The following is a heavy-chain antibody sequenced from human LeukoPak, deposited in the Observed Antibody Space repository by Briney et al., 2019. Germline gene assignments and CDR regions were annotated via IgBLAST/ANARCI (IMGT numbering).Heavy chain of an antibody. CDR1: GGSISGYY. D-gene: IGHD4-23*01. V-gene: IGHV4-59*01. CDR3: ARDAKSDYGGNSWHAFDI. CDR2: IFYSGST. Sequence: SETLSLTCTVSGGSISGYYWSWIRQPPGKGLEWIGYIFYSGSTDYNPSLKSRVTISVDTSKNQFSLILTSVTAADTAVYYCARDAKSDYGGNSWHAFDIWGQGTMVTVSS. J-gene: IGHJ3*02.